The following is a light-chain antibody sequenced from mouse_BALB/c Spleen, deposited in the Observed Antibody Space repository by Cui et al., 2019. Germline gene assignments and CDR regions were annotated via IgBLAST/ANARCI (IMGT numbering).Light chain of an antibody. CDR1: QNVGTN. Sequence: IFITKSQNFMFTSVGGRVSVTCKASQNVGTNVAWYQQKPGQSPKALIYSASYRYSGVPDRFTGSGSGTDFTLTISNVQSEDLAEYFCQQYNSYPFTFGSGTKLEIK. CDR3: QQYNSYPFT. V-gene: IGKV6-15*01. J-gene: IGKJ4*01. CDR2: SAS.